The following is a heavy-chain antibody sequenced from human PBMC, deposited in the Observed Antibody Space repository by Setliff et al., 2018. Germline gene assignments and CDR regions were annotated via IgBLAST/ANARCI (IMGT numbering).Heavy chain of an antibody. CDR1: GYTFSSYA. V-gene: IGHV7-4-1*02. Sequence: GESLKVSCKASGYTFSSYAMGWMRQAPGQRLEWMGWINTNTGNPSYAQGFTGRLVFSLDTSVSTAYLQISSLKAEDSAVYYCARASRFGTTVWKGDYYMDVWGKGTTVTVSS. CDR3: ARASRFGTTVWKGDYYMDV. CDR2: INTNTGNP. J-gene: IGHJ6*03. D-gene: IGHD4-4*01.